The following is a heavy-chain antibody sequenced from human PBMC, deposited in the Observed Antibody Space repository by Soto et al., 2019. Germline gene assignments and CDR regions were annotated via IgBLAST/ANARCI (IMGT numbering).Heavy chain of an antibody. V-gene: IGHV1-69*02. CDR1: VGSFISYS. J-gene: IGHJ6*03. Sequence: QVQLVQSGAELKKPGSSVKVSCEASVGSFISYSFTWVRQSPGQGLEWMGRIIPLQNQANYALKFQDRVTIIADRSTRTADMELRSLRPDDTAVYYCAKSLLFVDHAYMDVWVKGTTVTVSS. D-gene: IGHD2-15*01. CDR3: AKSLLFVDHAYMDV. CDR2: IIPLQNQA.